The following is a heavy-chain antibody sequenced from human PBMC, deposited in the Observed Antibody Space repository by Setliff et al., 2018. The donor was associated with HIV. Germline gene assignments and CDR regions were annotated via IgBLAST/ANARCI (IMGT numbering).Heavy chain of an antibody. CDR1: GYNFDDNS. V-gene: IGHV1-18*01. CDR3: ARSLLGLIVPSAQGIWYYFDY. D-gene: IGHD2-8*01. J-gene: IGHJ4*02. CDR2: ISPYNGNT. Sequence: WASVKVSCKASGYNFDDNSINWVRQAPGQGLEWMGWISPYNGNTRYSQKFQGRVTMTTDTSTSTAYMEVRGLRSDDTAVYYCARSLLGLIVPSAQGIWYYFDYWGQGTLVTVSS.